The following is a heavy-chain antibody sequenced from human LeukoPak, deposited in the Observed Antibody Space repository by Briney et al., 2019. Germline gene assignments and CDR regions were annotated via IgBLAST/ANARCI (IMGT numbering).Heavy chain of an antibody. CDR2: ISGSGGGT. Sequence: PGGSLRLSCAASGFTFSSIAMSWVRQAPDKGLEWVSTISGSGGGTYYADSVKGRFTISRDDSKNTLYLQMNSLRADDTAVYYCAKDLGRYRNNFFDYWGQETWSPSPQ. D-gene: IGHD1-26*01. J-gene: IGHJ4*01. V-gene: IGHV3-23*01. CDR3: AKDLGRYRNNFFDY. CDR1: GFTFSSIA.